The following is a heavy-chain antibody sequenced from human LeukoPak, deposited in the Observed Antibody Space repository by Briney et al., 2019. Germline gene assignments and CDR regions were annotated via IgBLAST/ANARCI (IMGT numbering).Heavy chain of an antibody. CDR1: GFTFSSYS. V-gene: IGHV3-48*01. J-gene: IGHJ6*03. D-gene: IGHD3-3*01. CDR2: ISSSSSTI. Sequence: PGGSLRLSCAASGFTFSSYSMNWVRQAPGKGLEWVSYISSSSSTIYYADSVKGRFTISRDNAKNSLYLQMNSLRAEDTAVYYCARPADFWSGYSMDVWGKGTTVTVSS. CDR3: ARPADFWSGYSMDV.